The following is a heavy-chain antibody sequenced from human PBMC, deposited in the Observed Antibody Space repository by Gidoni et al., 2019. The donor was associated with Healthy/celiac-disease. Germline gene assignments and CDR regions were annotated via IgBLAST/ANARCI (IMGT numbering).Heavy chain of an antibody. Sequence: EVQLLESACGLVPPGGSLRLSCAASGFTFSSYAMSWVRQAPGKGVEWVSAMSGSGGSTYSADSVKGRFTISRDNSKNTLYLQMNSLRAEDTAVYYCAKDHLVVVAAPDDWGQGTLVTVSS. V-gene: IGHV3-23*01. J-gene: IGHJ4*02. CDR1: GFTFSSYA. CDR2: MSGSGGST. CDR3: AKDHLVVVAAPDD. D-gene: IGHD2-15*01.